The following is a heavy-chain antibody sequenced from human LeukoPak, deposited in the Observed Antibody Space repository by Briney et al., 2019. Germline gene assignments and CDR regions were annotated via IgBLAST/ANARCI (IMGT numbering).Heavy chain of an antibody. D-gene: IGHD2-2*01. Sequence: SETLSHTCTVSGGSISSSRYYWGWIRQPPGKGLEWIGSIYYSGSNSYNPSLKSRVTISVDTSKNQFSLKLSSVTAADTAVYYCAKDGFCGSTNCYPNHFNSWGQGTLVTVSS. CDR1: GGSISSSRYY. J-gene: IGHJ4*02. V-gene: IGHV4-39*02. CDR2: IYYSGSN. CDR3: AKDGFCGSTNCYPNHFNS.